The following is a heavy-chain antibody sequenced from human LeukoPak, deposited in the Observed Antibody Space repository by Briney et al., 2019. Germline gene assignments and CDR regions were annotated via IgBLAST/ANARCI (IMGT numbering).Heavy chain of an antibody. CDR2: IYYSGST. J-gene: IGHJ6*02. CDR1: GGSISSSSYY. CDR3: ARHPCSGGSCPLDYYYYYGMDV. D-gene: IGHD2-15*01. Sequence: SETLSLTCTVSGGSISSSSYYWGWIRQPPGKELEWIGSIYYSGSTYYNPSLKSRVTISVDTSKNQFPLKLRSVTVADTAVYYCARHPCSGGSCPLDYYYYYGMDVWGQGTTVTVSS. V-gene: IGHV4-39*01.